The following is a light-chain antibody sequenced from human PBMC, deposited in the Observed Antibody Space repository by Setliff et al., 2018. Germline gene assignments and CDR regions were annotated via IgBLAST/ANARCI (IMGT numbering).Light chain of an antibody. J-gene: IGLJ1*01. V-gene: IGLV1-40*01. CDR3: SSYAGNYIDV. CDR2: GNS. Sequence: SVLTQPPSVSGAPGQRVTISCTGSSSDIGAGFSVHWYQQLPGTAPKLLIYGNSNRPSGVPDRFSGSKSGTSASLAITGLQAEDEADYYCSSYAGNYIDVFGTGTKVTVL. CDR1: SSDIGAGFS.